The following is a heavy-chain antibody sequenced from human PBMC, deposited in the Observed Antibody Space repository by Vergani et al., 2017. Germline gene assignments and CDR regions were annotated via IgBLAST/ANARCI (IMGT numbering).Heavy chain of an antibody. Sequence: EVQLLESGGGLVQPGGSLRLSCAASGFTFSSYALSWVRQAPGKGLEWGEAISGSGGSTYYADSVKGRFTISSDNSKNTLYLQMTSLRAADTAVYYCANFGRAAAGSRYYYYGMDVWGQGTTVTVSS. CDR1: GFTFSSYA. J-gene: IGHJ6*02. CDR2: ISGSGGST. V-gene: IGHV3-23*01. CDR3: ANFGRAAAGSRYYYYGMDV. D-gene: IGHD6-13*01.